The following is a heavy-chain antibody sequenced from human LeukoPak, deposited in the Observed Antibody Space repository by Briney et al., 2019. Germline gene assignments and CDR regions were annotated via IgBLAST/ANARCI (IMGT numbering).Heavy chain of an antibody. V-gene: IGHV1-69*04. D-gene: IGHD6-13*01. CDR3: AVAAAGTGTLDY. J-gene: IGHJ4*02. Sequence: SVKVSCKASGGTFSSYAISWVRQAPGQGLEWMGRIIPILGIANYAQKFQGRVTITADKSTSTAYMELSSLRSEDTAVYYCAVAAAGTGTLDYWGQGTLVTVSS. CDR2: IIPILGIA. CDR1: GGTFSSYA.